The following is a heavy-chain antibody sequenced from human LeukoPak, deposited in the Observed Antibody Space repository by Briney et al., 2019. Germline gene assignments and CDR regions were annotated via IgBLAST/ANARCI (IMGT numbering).Heavy chain of an antibody. D-gene: IGHD6-19*01. J-gene: IGHJ4*02. V-gene: IGHV1-2*02. CDR3: ARALYSSGWAGY. Sequence: ASVKVSCKASGYTFTGYYMHWVRQAPGQGLEWMGWINPNSGGTNYAQKFQGRVTMTTDTSTSTAYMELRSLRSDDTAVYYCARALYSSGWAGYWGQGTLVTVSS. CDR2: INPNSGGT. CDR1: GYTFTGYY.